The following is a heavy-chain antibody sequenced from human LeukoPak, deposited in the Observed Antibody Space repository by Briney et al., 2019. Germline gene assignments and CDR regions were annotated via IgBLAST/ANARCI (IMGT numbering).Heavy chain of an antibody. CDR3: ARHYSGSQDLTVAFFDI. J-gene: IGHJ3*02. CDR1: GFTFSSYG. D-gene: IGHD1-26*01. V-gene: IGHV3-30*02. CDR2: IRYDGSDK. Sequence: GGSLRLSCAASGFTFSSYGMHWVRQAPGKGLEWVSFIRYDGSDKYYADSVRGRFTISRDNSKNTLYLQMNSLRAEDTAVYYCARHYSGSQDLTVAFFDIWGQGTMVTVSS.